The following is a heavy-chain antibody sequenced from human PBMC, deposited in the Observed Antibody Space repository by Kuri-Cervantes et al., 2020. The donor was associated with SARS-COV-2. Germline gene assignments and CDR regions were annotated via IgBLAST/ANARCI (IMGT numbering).Heavy chain of an antibody. CDR1: GFTFSSYA. D-gene: IGHD3-10*01. Sequence: GESLKISCAASGFTFSSYAMSWVRQAPGKGLEWVSAISGSGGSTYYADSVKGRFTISRDNSKNTLYLRMNSLRAEDTAVYYCAKDHMAAMVRGPRGYFDYWGQGTLVTVSS. V-gene: IGHV3-23*01. CDR3: AKDHMAAMVRGPRGYFDY. CDR2: ISGSGGST. J-gene: IGHJ4*02.